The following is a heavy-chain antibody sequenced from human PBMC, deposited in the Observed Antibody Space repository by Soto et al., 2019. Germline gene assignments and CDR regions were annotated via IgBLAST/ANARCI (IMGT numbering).Heavy chain of an antibody. CDR3: PATSYGSGSFAY. CDR2: IIPIFGTA. CDR1: GGTFSSYS. V-gene: IGHV1-69*01. D-gene: IGHD3-10*01. Sequence: QVQLVQSGAEVQKPGSSVKVSCKASGGTFSSYSISWVRQAPGQGLEWMGGIIPIFGTANYAQKFQCRVTITGDESTSTAYMELSSLRSEDTAVYYCPATSYGSGSFAYWGQVSLVTVYS. J-gene: IGHJ4*02.